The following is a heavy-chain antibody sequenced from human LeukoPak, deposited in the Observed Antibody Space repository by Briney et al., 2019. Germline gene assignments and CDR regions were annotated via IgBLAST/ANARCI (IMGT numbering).Heavy chain of an antibody. CDR2: IYSSGRT. D-gene: IGHD3-3*01. CDR3: ARGPHYDLGIYFDY. Sequence: SETLSLTCTVSGGSISGDYWSWIRQPAGKGLEWIGRIYSSGRTDYNPSLKSRVTMSVDTSKNQFSLKLNSMTAADTAVYYCARGPHYDLGIYFDYWGQGTLVTVSS. J-gene: IGHJ4*02. V-gene: IGHV4-4*07. CDR1: GGSISGDY.